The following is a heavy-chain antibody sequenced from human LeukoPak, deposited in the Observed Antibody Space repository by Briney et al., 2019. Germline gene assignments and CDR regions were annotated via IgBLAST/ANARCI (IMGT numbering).Heavy chain of an antibody. Sequence: PSETLSLTCAVSGHSISSGSYWGWIRQPPGKGLEWIGSMYHSGSTFYNPSLMSRVTTSVDTSNNQFSLKLSSVTAADTAVYYCARTYYYGSFEKNRFDPWGQGTLVTVSS. CDR1: GHSISSGSY. CDR2: MYHSGST. J-gene: IGHJ5*02. V-gene: IGHV4-38-2*01. D-gene: IGHD3-10*01. CDR3: ARTYYYGSFEKNRFDP.